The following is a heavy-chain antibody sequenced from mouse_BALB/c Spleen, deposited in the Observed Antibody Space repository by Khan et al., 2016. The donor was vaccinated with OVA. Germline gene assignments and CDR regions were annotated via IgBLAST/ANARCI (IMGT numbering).Heavy chain of an antibody. CDR1: GFTFSTFV. CDR2: ISSAGTYS. V-gene: IGHV5-9-1*01. Sequence: EVELVESGGDLVPTGGSRKLSCAASGFTFSTFVMSWVRQTPEKRLEWVATISSAGTYSYYLDSVKGRFTISRDNDKNTLYLQMNVLRSEDTAMYYGANGNYGWFAYWCQGTLFTVSA. J-gene: IGHJ3*01. CDR3: ANGNYGWFAY. D-gene: IGHD1-1*02.